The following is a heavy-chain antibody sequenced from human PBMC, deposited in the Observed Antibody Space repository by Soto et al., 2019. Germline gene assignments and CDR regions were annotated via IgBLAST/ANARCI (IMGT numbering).Heavy chain of an antibody. V-gene: IGHV3-53*01. J-gene: IGHJ6*02. CDR3: ARGRFGMDV. Sequence: GGSLRLSCAASTSGFGGSNYMTWVRQAPGKGLEWVSVIYRDGNTYYVDSVKGRFTISRDNSKSTLYLQMNSLRGEDTAVYYCARGRFGMDVWGQGTTVTVSS. CDR2: IYRDGNT. CDR1: TSGFGGSNY.